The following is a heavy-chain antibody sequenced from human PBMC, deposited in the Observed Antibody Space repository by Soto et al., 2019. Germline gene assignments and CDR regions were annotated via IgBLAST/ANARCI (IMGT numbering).Heavy chain of an antibody. CDR1: GYTFTNFG. D-gene: IGHD3-10*01. V-gene: IGHV1-18*01. J-gene: IGHJ5*02. Sequence: ASVKVSCKASGYTFTNFGISWVRQAPGQGLEWMGWISAYNGNTNYAQNFQGRVTMTTDTSTSTAYMELRSLRSDDTAVYYCARDRTMVRGVISPNWFDPWGQGTLVTVSS. CDR2: ISAYNGNT. CDR3: ARDRTMVRGVISPNWFDP.